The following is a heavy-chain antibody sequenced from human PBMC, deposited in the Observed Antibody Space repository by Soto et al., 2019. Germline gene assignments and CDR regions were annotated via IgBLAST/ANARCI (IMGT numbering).Heavy chain of an antibody. D-gene: IGHD3-3*01. Sequence: SKTLSLNCVVYGGPFSGYYWSWIRQPPGKGLEWIGEINHSGSTNYNPSLKSRVTISVGTSKNQFSLKLSSVTAADTAVYYCARVRANYDFWSGYKVYYGMDVWGQGTTVTVSS. CDR2: INHSGST. CDR3: ARVRANYDFWSGYKVYYGMDV. J-gene: IGHJ6*02. V-gene: IGHV4-34*01. CDR1: GGPFSGYY.